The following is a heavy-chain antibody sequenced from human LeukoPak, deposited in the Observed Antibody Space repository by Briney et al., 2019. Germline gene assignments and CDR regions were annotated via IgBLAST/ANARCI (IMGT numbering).Heavy chain of an antibody. CDR3: ARHYYDSSGYDLVPYFDY. J-gene: IGHJ4*02. V-gene: IGHV4-59*08. D-gene: IGHD3-22*01. CDR1: GGSISSYY. CDR2: IYYSGST. Sequence: SETLSLTCTVSGGSISSYYWSWIRQPPGKGLEWIGYIYYSGSTNYNPSLKSRVTISVDTSKNQFSLKLSSVTAADTAVYYCARHYYDSSGYDLVPYFDYRGQGTLVTVSS.